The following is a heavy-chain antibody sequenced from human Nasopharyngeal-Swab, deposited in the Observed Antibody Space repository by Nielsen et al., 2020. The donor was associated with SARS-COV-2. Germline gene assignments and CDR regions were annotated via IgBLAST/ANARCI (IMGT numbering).Heavy chain of an antibody. CDR2: IYSGGST. Sequence: GESLKISCAASGFTFSSYSMNWVRQAPGKGLEWVSVIYSGGSTYYADSVKGRFTISRDNSKNTLYLQMNSLRAEDTAVYYCARVGTHLWFGYYYYGMDVWGQGTTVTVSS. V-gene: IGHV3-53*01. D-gene: IGHD3-10*01. CDR1: GFTFSSYS. CDR3: ARVGTHLWFGYYYYGMDV. J-gene: IGHJ6*02.